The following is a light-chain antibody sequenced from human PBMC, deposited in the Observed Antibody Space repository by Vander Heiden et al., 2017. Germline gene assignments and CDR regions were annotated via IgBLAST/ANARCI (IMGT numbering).Light chain of an antibody. Sequence: SSEPTQPPSVSVSAGQTASITCSGDTLGDKYAGWYQPKQGQSPVLGIYQDSKRPSGIPERVSGSDSGNTATLTSSGTQDMDEAYYYYQAWDSSNVVFGGGTKLTVL. J-gene: IGLJ2*01. CDR2: QDS. CDR1: TLGDKY. V-gene: IGLV3-1*01. CDR3: QAWDSSNVV.